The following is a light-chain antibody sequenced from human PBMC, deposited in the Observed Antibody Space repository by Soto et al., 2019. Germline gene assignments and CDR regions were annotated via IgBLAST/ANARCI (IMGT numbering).Light chain of an antibody. V-gene: IGKV1-39*01. CDR1: QSISSY. J-gene: IGKJ5*01. Sequence: DIQMPQSPSSLSASVGDRVTITCRASQSISSYLNWYQQKPGKAPKLLIYAASSLQSGVPSRFSGSVSGTDFTLTISSLQPEDFATYYCQQSYSTPVTFGQGTRLEIK. CDR2: AAS. CDR3: QQSYSTPVT.